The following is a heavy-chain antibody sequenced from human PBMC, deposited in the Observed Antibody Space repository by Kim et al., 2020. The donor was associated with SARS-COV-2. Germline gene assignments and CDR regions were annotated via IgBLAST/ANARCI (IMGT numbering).Heavy chain of an antibody. CDR3: AKDVGSWLVGLGY. V-gene: IGHV3-9*01. Sequence: GGSLRLSCAASGFMFGNYGMHWVRQAPGKGLEWVSGIAWHSGSIAYADSVKGRFTISRDNAKNSLYLQMNSLRAEDTALYYCAKDVGSWLVGLGYWGQGTLVSVSS. D-gene: IGHD6-13*01. CDR1: GFMFGNYG. J-gene: IGHJ4*02. CDR2: IAWHSGSI.